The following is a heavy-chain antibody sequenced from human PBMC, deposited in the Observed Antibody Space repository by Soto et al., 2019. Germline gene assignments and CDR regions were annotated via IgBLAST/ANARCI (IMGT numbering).Heavy chain of an antibody. CDR3: AREVRGFVYFDC. D-gene: IGHD3-10*01. CDR2: ISYDGSNE. V-gene: IGHV3-30-3*01. Sequence: QVQLVESGGGVVQPGGSLRLSCAASGFAFSTIAMHWVRQAPGKGLEWVAVISYDGSNEYYADSEKGRFTISRDNSRDTLYLQMNGLRAEDTAVYYCAREVRGFVYFDCWGQGTLVTVSS. J-gene: IGHJ4*02. CDR1: GFAFSTIA.